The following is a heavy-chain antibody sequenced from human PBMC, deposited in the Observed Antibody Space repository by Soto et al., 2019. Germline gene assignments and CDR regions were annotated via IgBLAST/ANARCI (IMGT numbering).Heavy chain of an antibody. CDR3: ASGHDAYKVRY. CDR1: GGSISSGGTGSY. V-gene: IGHV4-31*03. Sequence: QVQLQESGPGLVKPSQTLSLTCTVSGGSISSGGTGSYWTWIRKLPGKGLEWIGYIYYTWNTYYNPSLMSRPNISIETSENQFSLKLTSVTAAVTAVYFCASGHDAYKVRYWGQGTLVTVSS. CDR2: IYYTWNT. J-gene: IGHJ4*02. D-gene: IGHD1-1*01.